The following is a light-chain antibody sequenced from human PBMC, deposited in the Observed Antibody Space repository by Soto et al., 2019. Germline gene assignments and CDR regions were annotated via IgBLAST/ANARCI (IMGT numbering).Light chain of an antibody. J-gene: IGLJ1*01. CDR2: DVS. Sequence: QSVLTQPASVSGSPGQSITISCTGTSSNVGGYNYVSWYQQHPGKAPKLMSYDVSNRPSGVSNRFSGSKSGNTVSLTISWLQAEDEADYYCSSYTTSSSYVFGTGTKVTVL. CDR1: SSNVGGYNY. V-gene: IGLV2-14*03. CDR3: SSYTTSSSYV.